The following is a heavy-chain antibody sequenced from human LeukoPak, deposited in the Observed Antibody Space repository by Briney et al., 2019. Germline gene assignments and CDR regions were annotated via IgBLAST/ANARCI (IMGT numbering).Heavy chain of an antibody. CDR3: ARVIVENYDFWSGYYWAYYYGMDV. Sequence: KPSETLSLTCAVYGGSFSGYYWSWIRQPPGKGLEWIGEINHSGSTNYNPSLKSRVTISVDTSKNQFSLKLSSVTAADTAVYYCARVIVENYDFWSGYYWAYYYGMDVWGQGTTFTVSS. CDR2: INHSGST. CDR1: GGSFSGYY. D-gene: IGHD3-3*01. V-gene: IGHV4-34*01. J-gene: IGHJ6*02.